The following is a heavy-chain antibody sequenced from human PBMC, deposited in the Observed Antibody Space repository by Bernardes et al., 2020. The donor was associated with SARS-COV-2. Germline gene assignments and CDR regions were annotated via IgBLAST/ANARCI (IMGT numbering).Heavy chain of an antibody. D-gene: IGHD2-2*02. CDR3: ARDSVGYVVPAAIPRY. CDR1: GFTFSSYS. Sequence: GGSLRLSRAASGFTFSSYSMNWVRQAPGKGLEWVSSISSSSSYIYYADSVKGRFTISRDNAKNSLYLQMNSLRAEDTAVYYCARDSVGYVVPAAIPRYWGQGTLVTVSS. CDR2: ISSSSSYI. V-gene: IGHV3-21*01. J-gene: IGHJ4*02.